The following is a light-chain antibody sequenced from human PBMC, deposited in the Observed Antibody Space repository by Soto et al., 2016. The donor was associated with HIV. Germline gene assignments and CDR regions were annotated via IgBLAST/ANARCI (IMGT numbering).Light chain of an antibody. V-gene: IGKV1-5*03. CDR1: QSISTW. CDR3: QXYNSYPWT. J-gene: IGKJ1*01. Sequence: DIQMTQSPSTLSASVGDRVTITCRASQSISTWLAWYQQKLGKAPKLLIYKAFSLQSGVPASFSGSGSGTEFTLTISSLQPDDFATYYCQXYNSYPWTFGQGTKVEIK. CDR2: KAF.